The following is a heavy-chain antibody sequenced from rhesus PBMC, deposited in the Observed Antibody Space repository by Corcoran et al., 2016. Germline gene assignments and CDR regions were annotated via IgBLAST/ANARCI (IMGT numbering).Heavy chain of an antibody. CDR2: ISGSSGST. V-gene: IGHV4-173*01. D-gene: IGHD6-25*01. Sequence: QLQLQESGPGLVKPSETLSLTCAVSGGSISSNYWSWILQPPGTGLEWIGRISGSSGSTDYNPSLKSRVTISTDTSKNQFSLKLSSVTAADTAVYYCARDCPGYSGIWRDRFDVWGPGVLVTVSS. J-gene: IGHJ5-1*01. CDR3: ARDCPGYSGIWRDRFDV. CDR1: GGSISSNY.